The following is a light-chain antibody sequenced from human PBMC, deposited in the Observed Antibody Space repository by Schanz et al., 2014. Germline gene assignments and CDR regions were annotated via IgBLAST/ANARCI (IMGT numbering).Light chain of an antibody. CDR2: EAS. CDR1: QGIARW. CDR3: QQYNSYWT. V-gene: IGKV1D-16*01. Sequence: DTQMTQSPSSVSASVGDRVTITCRASQGIARWLAWYQQKPGKAPTLLIYEASTLQSGVPSRFGGSGSGTDFTLTISSLQPDDFATYYCQQYNSYWTFGQGTKVEIK. J-gene: IGKJ1*01.